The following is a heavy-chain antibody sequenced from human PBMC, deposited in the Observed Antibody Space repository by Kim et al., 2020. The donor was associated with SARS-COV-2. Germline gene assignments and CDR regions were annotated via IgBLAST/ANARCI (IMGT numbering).Heavy chain of an antibody. D-gene: IGHD3-10*01. V-gene: IGHV4-39*07. CDR3: ARDPYGSGSYYFSAYSEPPVDY. J-gene: IGHJ4*02. Sequence: SETLSLTCTVSGGSISSSSYYWGWIRQPPGKGLEWIGSIYYSGSTYYNPSLKSRVTISVDTSKNQFSLKLSSVTAADTAVYYCARDPYGSGSYYFSAYSEPPVDYWGQGTLVTVSS. CDR1: GGSISSSSYY. CDR2: IYYSGST.